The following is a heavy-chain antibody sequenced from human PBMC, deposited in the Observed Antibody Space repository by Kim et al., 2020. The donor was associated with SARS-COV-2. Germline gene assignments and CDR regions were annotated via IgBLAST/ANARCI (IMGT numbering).Heavy chain of an antibody. CDR1: GFTFSSYG. CDR2: IWYDGSNK. D-gene: IGHD6-13*01. CDR3: ARGIAAAGHNFGMDV. V-gene: IGHV3-33*01. J-gene: IGHJ6*02. Sequence: GGSLRLSCAASGFTFSSYGMHWVRQAPGKGLERVAVIWYDGSNKYYADSVKGRFTISRDNSDNTLYLQMNSLRAEDTAVYYCARGIAAAGHNFGMDVWGQGTTVTVSS.